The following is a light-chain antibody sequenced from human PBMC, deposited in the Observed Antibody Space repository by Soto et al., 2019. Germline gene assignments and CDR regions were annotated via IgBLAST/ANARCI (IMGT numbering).Light chain of an antibody. J-gene: IGLJ3*02. V-gene: IGLV2-23*01. CDR3: CSYAGNSTWV. CDR2: EGT. CDR1: SSDVGSYNL. Sequence: QAVLTQPASVSGSPRQSITISCTGTSSDVGSYNLVSWYQQHPGKAPKLMIYEGTKRPAGLSIRFSGSKSGNTASLTISGLQTEDEADYHCCSYAGNSTWVFGGGTKLTVL.